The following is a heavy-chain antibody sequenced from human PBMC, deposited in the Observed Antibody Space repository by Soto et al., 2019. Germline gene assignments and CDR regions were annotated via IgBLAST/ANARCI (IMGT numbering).Heavy chain of an antibody. CDR3: TRGYCSVVSCACDI. J-gene: IGHJ3*02. CDR2: ITYNGFSV. CDR1: GFTFHDYA. Sequence: EQLVASGGAFVQPGGSLRLSCVASGFTFHDYAMHWVRQAPGKGMEWVSLITYNGFSVGYADSMREWFTISRDDAKKSLYLQMDSLTAEDTAIYYCTRGYCSVVSCACDIWGQGTMVTVSS. D-gene: IGHD2-15*01. V-gene: IGHV3-9*01.